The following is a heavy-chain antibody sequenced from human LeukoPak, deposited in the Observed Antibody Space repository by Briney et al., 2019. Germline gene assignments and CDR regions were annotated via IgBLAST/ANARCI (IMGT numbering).Heavy chain of an antibody. CDR2: ISYSGST. CDR1: GGSTSSYY. J-gene: IGHJ4*02. CDR3: ARGRLGGSGSYYNVLDY. V-gene: IGHV4-59*01. D-gene: IGHD3-10*01. Sequence: PSETLSLTCTLSGGSTSSYYWSWIRQPPGKGLEWIGYISYSGSTNYNPSLKRRVTISVDTSRNQFSLKLSSVTAADTAVYYCARGRLGGSGSYYNVLDYWGQGTLVSVSS.